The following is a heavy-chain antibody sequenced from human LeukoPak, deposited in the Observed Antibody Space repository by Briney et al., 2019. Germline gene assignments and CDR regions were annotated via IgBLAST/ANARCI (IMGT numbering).Heavy chain of an antibody. CDR3: ARQYSDILTGYHRGELYWYFDL. V-gene: IGHV3-7*01. Sequence: GGSLRLSCAASGFTFSIYWMTWVRQAPGKGLEWVANIKQDGTEKYYMDSVRGRFTISRDNANKSVYLQMNSLRAEDTAVYYCARQYSDILTGYHRGELYWYFDLWGRGTLVTVSS. J-gene: IGHJ2*01. CDR1: GFTFSIYW. CDR2: IKQDGTEK. D-gene: IGHD3-9*01.